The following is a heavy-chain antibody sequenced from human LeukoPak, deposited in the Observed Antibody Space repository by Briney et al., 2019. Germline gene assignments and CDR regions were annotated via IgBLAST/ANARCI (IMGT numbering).Heavy chain of an antibody. CDR1: GFTFDDYA. CDR3: AKVGRIAAD. CDR2: ISWNSGSI. J-gene: IGHJ4*02. D-gene: IGHD6-13*01. V-gene: IGHV3-9*01. Sequence: PGGSLRLSCAASGFTFDDYAMHWVRQAPGKGLEWVSGISWNSGSIGYADSVKGRFTISRDNAKNSLYLQMNGLRAEDTALYYCAKVGRIAADWGQGTLVTVSS.